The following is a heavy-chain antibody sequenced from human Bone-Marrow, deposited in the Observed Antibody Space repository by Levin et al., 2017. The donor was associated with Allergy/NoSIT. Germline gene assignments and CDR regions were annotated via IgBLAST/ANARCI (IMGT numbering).Heavy chain of an antibody. D-gene: IGHD5-24*01. CDR2: IFYSGGT. CDR3: ARASRRDGYNDY. CDR1: GDSISSHY. V-gene: IGHV4-59*11. J-gene: IGHJ4*02. Sequence: SQTLSLTCNVSGDSISSHYWSWIRQPPGKGPEWIGYIFYSGGTDYNPSLKSRVTISVDTSKNQFPLRVTSVTAADTAVYFCARASRRDGYNDYWGQGILVTVSS.